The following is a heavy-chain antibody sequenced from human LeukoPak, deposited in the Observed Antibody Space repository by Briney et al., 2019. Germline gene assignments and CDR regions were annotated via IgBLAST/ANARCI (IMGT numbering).Heavy chain of an antibody. Sequence: PSETLSLTCTVSGGSISSYYWSWIRQPPGKGLEWIGYIYYSGSTNYNPSLKSRVTISVDTSKNQFSLKLSSVTAADTAVYYCARQLDPTYYYAEDAFFDIWGQGTMVTVSS. CDR1: GGSISSYY. J-gene: IGHJ3*02. D-gene: IGHD3-10*01. CDR2: IYYSGST. CDR3: ARQLDPTYYYAEDAFFDI. V-gene: IGHV4-59*08.